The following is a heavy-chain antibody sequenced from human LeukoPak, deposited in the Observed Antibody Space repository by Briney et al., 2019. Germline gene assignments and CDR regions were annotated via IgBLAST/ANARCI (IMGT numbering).Heavy chain of an antibody. CDR2: ISAYNGNT. D-gene: IGHD1-1*01. J-gene: IGHJ4*02. V-gene: IGHV1-18*01. Sequence: EASVKVSCKASGYTVTIYRISWLRQAPGQGLEWMGWISAYNGNTNYAQKLQGRVTMTTDTSTSTAYMELRRLRSDDTAVYYCARDGIHVPGVVGYFDYGGQGNLVTVPS. CDR3: ARDGIHVPGVVGYFDY. CDR1: GYTVTIYR.